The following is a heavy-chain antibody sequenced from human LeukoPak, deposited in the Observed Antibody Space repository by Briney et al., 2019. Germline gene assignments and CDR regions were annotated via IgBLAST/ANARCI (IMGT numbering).Heavy chain of an antibody. J-gene: IGHJ4*02. CDR2: ISYDGSNK. D-gene: IGHD3-3*01. CDR3: AKDRPYYDFWSGSYFDY. Sequence: GGSLRLSCVASGFTFGKYWMSWVRQAPGKGLEWVAVISYDGSNKYYADSVKGRFTISRDNSKNTLYLQMNSLRAEDTAVYYCAKDRPYYDFWSGSYFDYWGQGTLVTVSS. V-gene: IGHV3-30*18. CDR1: GFTFGKYW.